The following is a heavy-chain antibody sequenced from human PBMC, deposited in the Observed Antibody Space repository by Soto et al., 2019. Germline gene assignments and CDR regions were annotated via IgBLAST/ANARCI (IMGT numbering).Heavy chain of an antibody. CDR2: IYPGDSDT. V-gene: IGHV5-51*01. CDR1: GYTFTSYW. Sequence: PGESLKISCKGSGYTFTSYWIGWVRQMPGKGLEWMGIIYPGDSDTRYSPSFQGQVTISADKSISTAYLQWSSLKASDTAMYYCAGPDGIFGSRGGGMDVWGQGTTVTVSS. J-gene: IGHJ6*02. D-gene: IGHD2-15*01. CDR3: AGPDGIFGSRGGGMDV.